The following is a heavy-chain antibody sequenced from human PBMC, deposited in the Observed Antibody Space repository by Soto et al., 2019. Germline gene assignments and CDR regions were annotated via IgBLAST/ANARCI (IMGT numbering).Heavy chain of an antibody. CDR1: GYSFSNYG. Sequence: QVQLVQSGAGVKKPGASVKVSCKASGYSFSNYGISWVRQAPGQGLEGMGWISPYSGNTKYAQILQGRVTMTTDTSTSTAYMELRSLRSDDTAVYYCARDWSYPGGGIDYWGQGTLVTVSS. V-gene: IGHV1-18*01. CDR2: ISPYSGNT. D-gene: IGHD6-25*01. CDR3: ARDWSYPGGGIDY. J-gene: IGHJ4*02.